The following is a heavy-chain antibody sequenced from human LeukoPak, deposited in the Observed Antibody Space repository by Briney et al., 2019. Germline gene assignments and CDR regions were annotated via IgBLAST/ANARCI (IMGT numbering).Heavy chain of an antibody. Sequence: PSETLPLTCAVSGGSISSSNWWSWVHQPPGKGLEWIGEIYHSGSTNYNPSLKSRVTISVDKSKNQFSLKLSSVTAADTAVYYCARDLGFGESDAFDIWGQGTMVTVSS. V-gene: IGHV4-4*02. CDR1: GGSISSSNW. J-gene: IGHJ3*02. CDR3: ARDLGFGESDAFDI. CDR2: IYHSGST. D-gene: IGHD3-10*01.